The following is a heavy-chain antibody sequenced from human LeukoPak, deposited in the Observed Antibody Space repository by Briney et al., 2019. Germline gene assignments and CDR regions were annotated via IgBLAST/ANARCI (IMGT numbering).Heavy chain of an antibody. Sequence: ASVKVSCKASGYTFTSYDINWVRQATGQGLEWMVWMNPNSGNTGYAQKFQGRVTMTRNTSISTAYMELSSLSSEGTAVYYCARGVPGYSSGWYKYWGQGTLVTVSS. D-gene: IGHD6-19*01. CDR1: GYTFTSYD. CDR3: ARGVPGYSSGWYKY. J-gene: IGHJ4*02. V-gene: IGHV1-8*01. CDR2: MNPNSGNT.